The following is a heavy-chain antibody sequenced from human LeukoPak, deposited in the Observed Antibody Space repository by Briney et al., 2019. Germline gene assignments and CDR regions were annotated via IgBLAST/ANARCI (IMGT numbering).Heavy chain of an antibody. D-gene: IGHD2-2*01. V-gene: IGHV1-18*01. CDR2: ISAYNGNT. J-gene: IGHJ5*02. Sequence: GASVTVSCKASGYTFTSYGISWVRQAPGQGLEWMGWISAYNGNTNYAQKLQGRVTMTTDTSTSTAYMELRSLRSDDTAVYYCARDNRIVVVPAATYNWFDPWGQGTLVTVSS. CDR3: ARDNRIVVVPAATYNWFDP. CDR1: GYTFTSYG.